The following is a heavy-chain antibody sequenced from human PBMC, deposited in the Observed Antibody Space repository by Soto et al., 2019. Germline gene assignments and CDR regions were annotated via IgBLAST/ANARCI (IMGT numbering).Heavy chain of an antibody. V-gene: IGHV4-59*01. CDR3: ARDPAGYYGSGSGFDY. D-gene: IGHD3-10*01. CDR1: GGSISSYY. Sequence: SETLSLTCTVSGGSISSYYWSWIRQPPGKGLEWIGYIYYSGSTNYNPSLKSRVTILVDTSKNQFSLKLSSVTAADTAVYYCARDPAGYYGSGSGFDYWGQGPLVTASS. J-gene: IGHJ4*02. CDR2: IYYSGST.